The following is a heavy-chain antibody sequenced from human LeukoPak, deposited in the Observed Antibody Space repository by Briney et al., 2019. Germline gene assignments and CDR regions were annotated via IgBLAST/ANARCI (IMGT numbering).Heavy chain of an antibody. V-gene: IGHV3-30*02. D-gene: IGHD3-10*01. J-gene: IGHJ5*02. CDR3: AKDLMRDRWFGES. CDR2: IRYDGNDK. CDR1: GFTFSYYG. Sequence: PGGSLRLSCAASGFTFSYYGMHWVRQAPGKGLEWVAFIRYDGNDKFYRNSVKGRFTISRDTSRNTLYLQMNSLRPEDTAVYYCAKDLMRDRWFGESWGQGTPVTVSS.